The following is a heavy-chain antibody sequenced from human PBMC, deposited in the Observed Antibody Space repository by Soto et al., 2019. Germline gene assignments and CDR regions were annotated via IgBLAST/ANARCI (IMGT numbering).Heavy chain of an antibody. CDR3: ARESGSSGWSLYYYYGMDV. CDR1: GYTFTSYG. CDR2: ISAYNGNT. D-gene: IGHD6-19*01. Sequence: ASVKVSCKASGYTFTSYGISWVRQAPGQGLDWMGWISAYNGNTNYAQKLQGRVTMTTDTSTSTAYMELRSLRSDDTAVYYCARESGSSGWSLYYYYGMDVWGQGTTVTVSS. V-gene: IGHV1-18*01. J-gene: IGHJ6*02.